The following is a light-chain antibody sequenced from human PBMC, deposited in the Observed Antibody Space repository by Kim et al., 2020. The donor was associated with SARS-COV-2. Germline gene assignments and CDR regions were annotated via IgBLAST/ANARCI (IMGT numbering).Light chain of an antibody. CDR3: QVWDSRTVV. J-gene: IGLJ2*01. V-gene: IGLV3-9*01. Sequence: SYELTQPLSVSVALGQTATIPCGGNNIENKNVHWYHQRPGQAPVLVMYRDKKRPSGIPERLSGPNSGKTATLTISRVEAGDEGDYYCQVWDSRTVVFGGG. CDR2: RDK. CDR1: NIENKN.